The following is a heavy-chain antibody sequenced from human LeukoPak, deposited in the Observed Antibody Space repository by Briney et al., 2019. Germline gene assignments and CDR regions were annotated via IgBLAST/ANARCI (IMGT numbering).Heavy chain of an antibody. CDR1: GFIFSDCS. Sequence: GGSLRLSCAASGFIFSDCSMNWVRQAPWKGLEWVSSISSSSSYIYYADSVKGRFTLSRDNAKNSLYLQMNSLRAEDTAVYYCARPPWVYYDSSGYPYYFDYWGQGTLVTVSS. J-gene: IGHJ4*02. V-gene: IGHV3-21*01. CDR2: ISSSSSYI. CDR3: ARPPWVYYDSSGYPYYFDY. D-gene: IGHD3-22*01.